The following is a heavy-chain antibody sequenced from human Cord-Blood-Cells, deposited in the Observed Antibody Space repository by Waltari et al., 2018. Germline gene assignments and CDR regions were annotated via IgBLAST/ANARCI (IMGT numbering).Heavy chain of an antibody. CDR3: ARSNYYGSGSRAFDI. CDR2: IYSGGST. Sequence: EVQLVESGGGLIQPGGSLRLSCAASGFTVSSNYMSWVRQAPGKGREWVSVIYSGGSTYYADSVKGRFTISRDNSKNTLYLQMNSLRAEDTAVYYCARSNYYGSGSRAFDIWGQGTMVTVSS. V-gene: IGHV3-53*01. D-gene: IGHD3-10*01. CDR1: GFTVSSNY. J-gene: IGHJ3*02.